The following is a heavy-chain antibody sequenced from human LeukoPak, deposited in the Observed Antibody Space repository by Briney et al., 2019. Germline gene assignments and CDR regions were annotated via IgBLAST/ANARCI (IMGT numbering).Heavy chain of an antibody. CDR1: GDSVSSDNW. Sequence: PSETLSLTCTVSGDSVSSDNWWSRVRQPPGQRLEWLGEIHHGGTTTYNPSFKSRVTISVDKSRNQYSLKLSSVTAADTAVYYCGSNGYYSLDYWGRGTLVTVSS. J-gene: IGHJ4*02. CDR2: IHHGGTT. D-gene: IGHD3-3*01. CDR3: GSNGYYSLDY. V-gene: IGHV4-4*02.